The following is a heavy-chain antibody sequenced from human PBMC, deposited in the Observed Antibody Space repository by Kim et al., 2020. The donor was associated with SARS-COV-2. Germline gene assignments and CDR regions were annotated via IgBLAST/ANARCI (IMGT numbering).Heavy chain of an antibody. J-gene: IGHJ5*02. CDR1: GDSISSGGHY. V-gene: IGHV4-31*01. CDR3: AREMVGSSSSGRCFDP. Sequence: SETLSLTCTVYGDSISSGGHYWYWILQRPGKVLEWIGCIHYTGTTYNNPSIKNAINLSLETSKNQVSLKLRSVTAADTAIYYCAREMVGSSSSGRCFDPWGQGTLVTVSS. CDR2: IHYTGTT. D-gene: IGHD6-13*01.